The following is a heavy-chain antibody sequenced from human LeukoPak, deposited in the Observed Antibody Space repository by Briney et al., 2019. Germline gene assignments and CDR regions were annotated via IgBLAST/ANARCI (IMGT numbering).Heavy chain of an antibody. Sequence: ASVKVSCKASGYTFTGYYMHWVRQAPGQGLEWMGWINPNSGGTNYAQKFQGRVTMTRDTSISTAYMELSRLRSDDTAVYYCARPNSGIYRSDYWGQGTLVTVSS. V-gene: IGHV1-2*02. D-gene: IGHD1-26*01. CDR3: ARPNSGIYRSDY. CDR2: INPNSGGT. CDR1: GYTFTGYY. J-gene: IGHJ4*02.